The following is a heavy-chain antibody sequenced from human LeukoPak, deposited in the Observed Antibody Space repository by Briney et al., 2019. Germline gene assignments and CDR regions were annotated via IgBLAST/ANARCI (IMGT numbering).Heavy chain of an antibody. Sequence: PSQTLSLTCTVSGGSISSGDYYWSWIRQHPGKGPEWIGYIYVSGSTYYNPSLKSRVTISVDTSKNQFSLKLSSVTAADTAVYYCARHAAPNYYDNSDYAYYYGMDVWGQGTTVTVSS. CDR3: ARHAAPNYYDNSDYAYYYGMDV. CDR1: GGSISSGDYY. D-gene: IGHD3-22*01. J-gene: IGHJ6*02. V-gene: IGHV4-30-4*08. CDR2: IYVSGST.